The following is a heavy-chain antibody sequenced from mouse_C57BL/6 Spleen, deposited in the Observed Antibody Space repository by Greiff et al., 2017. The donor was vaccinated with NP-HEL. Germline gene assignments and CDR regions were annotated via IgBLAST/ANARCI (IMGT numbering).Heavy chain of an antibody. CDR1: GFTFSDYG. V-gene: IGHV5-17*01. D-gene: IGHD4-1*02. Sequence: VQLKESGGGLVKPGGSLKLSCAASGFTFSDYGMHWVRQAPEKGLEWVAYISSGSSTIYYADTVKGRFTISRDNAKNTLFLQMTSLRSEDTAMYYCARDNWAYYAMDYWGQGTSVTVSS. CDR3: ARDNWAYYAMDY. CDR2: ISSGSSTI. J-gene: IGHJ4*01.